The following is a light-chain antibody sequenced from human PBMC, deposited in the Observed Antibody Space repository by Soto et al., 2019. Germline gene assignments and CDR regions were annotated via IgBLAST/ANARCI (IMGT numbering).Light chain of an antibody. CDR1: SSDIGAFKY. Sequence: QSALTQPASVSGSPGQSIAISCTGTSSDIGAFKYVSWFQQHPDKVPKLLIYDVNNRPSGVSNRFSGSKSGNTASLTISGLQAEDEADYYCNSFTSSTTHVFGTGTKLPS. V-gene: IGLV2-14*03. CDR2: DVN. J-gene: IGLJ1*01. CDR3: NSFTSSTTHV.